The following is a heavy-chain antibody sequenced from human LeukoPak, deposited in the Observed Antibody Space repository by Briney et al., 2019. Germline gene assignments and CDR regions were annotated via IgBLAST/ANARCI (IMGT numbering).Heavy chain of an antibody. CDR1: GYTFTGYY. CDR2: INPNSGGT. Sequence: GASVKVSCKASGYTFTGYYMHWVRQAPGQGLEWMGWINPNSGGTNYAQKFQGRVTMTRDTSISTAYMELSRLRTDDTAVYYCARVLGDIVVVPAAIEGTQYCSGGSCYFDYWGQGTLVTVSS. V-gene: IGHV1-2*02. D-gene: IGHD2-2*01. CDR3: ARVLGDIVVVPAAIEGTQYCSGGSCYFDY. J-gene: IGHJ4*02.